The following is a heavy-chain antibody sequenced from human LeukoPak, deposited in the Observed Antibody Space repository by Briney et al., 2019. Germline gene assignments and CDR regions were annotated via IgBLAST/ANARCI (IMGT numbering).Heavy chain of an antibody. Sequence: GGSLRLSCAASGFTFSSCSMNWVRQAPGKGLEWVSYISSSGSTIYYADSVKGRFTISRDNAKNSLYLQMDSLRDEDTAVYYCAREGVMTAYDDAFDIWGQGTMVTVSS. CDR2: ISSSGSTI. J-gene: IGHJ3*02. CDR3: AREGVMTAYDDAFDI. CDR1: GFTFSSCS. D-gene: IGHD2-21*02. V-gene: IGHV3-48*02.